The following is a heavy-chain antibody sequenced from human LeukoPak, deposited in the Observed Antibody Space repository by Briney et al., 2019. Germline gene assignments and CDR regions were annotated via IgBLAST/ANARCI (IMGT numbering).Heavy chain of an antibody. V-gene: IGHV3-30-3*01. D-gene: IGHD3-16*01. CDR1: GFTFSSYA. CDR2: ISYDGSNK. J-gene: IGHJ4*02. CDR3: ARDWGFYDYVWGSSLSFDY. Sequence: GGSLRLSCAASGFTFSSYAMHWVRQAPGKGLEWVAVISYDGSNKYYADSVKGRFTISRDNSKNTLYLLMNSLRAEDTAVYYCARDWGFYDYVWGSSLSFDYWGQGTLVTVSS.